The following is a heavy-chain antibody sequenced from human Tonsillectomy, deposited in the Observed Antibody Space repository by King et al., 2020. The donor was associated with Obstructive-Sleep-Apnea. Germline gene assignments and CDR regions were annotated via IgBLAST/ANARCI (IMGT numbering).Heavy chain of an antibody. V-gene: IGHV3-7*01. D-gene: IGHD6-19*01. CDR1: GFTFSSYW. Sequence: QLVQSGGGLVQPGGSLRLSCAASGFTFSSYWMSWVRQAPGKGLEWVANIKLDGSEKYYADSVKGRFTISRDNAENSLYLQMNSLRVEDTAVYYCAPGLRSGWYGDFQHWGQGTLVTVSS. J-gene: IGHJ1*01. CDR3: APGLRSGWYGDFQH. CDR2: IKLDGSEK.